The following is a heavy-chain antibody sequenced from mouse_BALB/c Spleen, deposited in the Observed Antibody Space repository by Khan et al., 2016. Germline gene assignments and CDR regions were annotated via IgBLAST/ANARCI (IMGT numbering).Heavy chain of an antibody. CDR2: ISDGGSYT. CDR3: AREGGRGGFAY. J-gene: IGHJ3*01. CDR1: GFTFSDYY. V-gene: IGHV5-4*02. Sequence: EVELVESGGGLVKPGGSLKLSCAASGFTFSDYYMYWVRQTPEKRLEWVATISDGGSYTYYPDSVKGRFTISTDTATNNLYLQMSSLKSEDTAVYDGAREGGRGGFAYWGQGTLVTVSA.